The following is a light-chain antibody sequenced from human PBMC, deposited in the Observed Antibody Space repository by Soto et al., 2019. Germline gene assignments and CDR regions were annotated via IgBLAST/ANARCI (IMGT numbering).Light chain of an antibody. Sequence: VQMTLSPSSLSAPVGDRVTITCRVSQSISSYLNWYQQKPGKAPKLLIYAASSLQSGVPSRFSGSGSGTDFTLKISSLQAEDFATYYCKQSYRTPLTFGQGTKVDIK. J-gene: IGKJ1*01. CDR2: AAS. CDR1: QSISSY. CDR3: KQSYRTPLT. V-gene: IGKV1-39*01.